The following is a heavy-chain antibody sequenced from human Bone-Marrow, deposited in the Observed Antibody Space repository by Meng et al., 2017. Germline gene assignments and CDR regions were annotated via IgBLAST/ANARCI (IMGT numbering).Heavy chain of an antibody. CDR1: GGSISSSNW. CDR3: ARDPTGGEDHQRV. Sequence: QVLLQEPGPGRVKPSGTPFPTCAVSGGSISSSNWWSWGRQPPGKGMEWIGKIYHSGITIYNPSLKSRVTMSVDNSKNQFSLKLNSMTAADTAVYYCARDPTGGEDHQRVWGQGTLVTVSS. V-gene: IGHV4-4*02. CDR2: IYHSGIT. D-gene: IGHD1-14*01. J-gene: IGHJ4*02.